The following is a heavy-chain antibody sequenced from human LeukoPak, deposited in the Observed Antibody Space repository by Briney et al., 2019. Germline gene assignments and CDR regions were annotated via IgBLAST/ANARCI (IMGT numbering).Heavy chain of an antibody. CDR2: ISSSSSYI. CDR1: GFTFSSYS. V-gene: IGHV3-21*01. J-gene: IGHJ3*02. D-gene: IGHD4-17*01. Sequence: PGGSLRLSCAASGFTFSSYSMNWVRQAPGKGLEWVSSISSSSSYIYYADSVKGRFTISRDNAKNSLYLQMNSLRAEDTAVYYCARSPVYGDYVDAFDIWGQGTMVTVSS. CDR3: ARSPVYGDYVDAFDI.